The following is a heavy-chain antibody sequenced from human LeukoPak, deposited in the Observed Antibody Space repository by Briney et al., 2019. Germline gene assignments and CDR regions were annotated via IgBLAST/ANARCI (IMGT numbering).Heavy chain of an antibody. D-gene: IGHD6-13*01. CDR1: GGSISSYY. Sequence: PSETLSLTCTVSGGSISSYYWSWIRQPPGKGLEWIGYIYYSGSTNYNPSLKSRVTISVDTSKNQFSLKLSSVTAADTAVYYCARMGSSFHYYYYYMDVWGKGTTVTVSS. CDR3: ARMGSSFHYYYYYMDV. V-gene: IGHV4-59*01. J-gene: IGHJ6*03. CDR2: IYYSGST.